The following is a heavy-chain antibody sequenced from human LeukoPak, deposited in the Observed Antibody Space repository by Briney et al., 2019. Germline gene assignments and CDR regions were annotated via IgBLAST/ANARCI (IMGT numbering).Heavy chain of an antibody. J-gene: IGHJ4*02. CDR1: GFTFSSYA. V-gene: IGHV3-30-3*01. D-gene: IGHD1-26*01. CDR2: ISYDGSNK. CDR3: ARAPKGSGSSDFDY. Sequence: GGSLRLSCAASGFTFSSYAMHWVRQAPGKGLEWVAVISYDGSNKYYADSVKGRFTISRDNAKNSLYLQMNSLRAEDTAVYYCARAPKGSGSSDFDYWGQGTLVTVSS.